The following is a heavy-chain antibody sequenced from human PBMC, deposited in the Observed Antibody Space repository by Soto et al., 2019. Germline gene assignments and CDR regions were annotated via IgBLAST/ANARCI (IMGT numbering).Heavy chain of an antibody. V-gene: IGHV1-18*01. CDR2: ISAYNGNT. CDR3: ARDGGVQARFDS. J-gene: IGHJ5*01. Sequence: PGASFEWMGWISAYNGNTNYAQKLQGRVTMTTDTSTSTAYMELRSLRSDDTAVYYCARDGGVQARFDSWGQGTLVAVSS. D-gene: IGHD2-8*02.